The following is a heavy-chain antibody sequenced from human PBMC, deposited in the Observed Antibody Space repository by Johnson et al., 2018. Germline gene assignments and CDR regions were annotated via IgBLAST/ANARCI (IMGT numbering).Heavy chain of an antibody. CDR1: EFAFRSYA. Sequence: VQLVESGGGLVQPGGSLRLSCAASEFAFRSYAMSWVRQAPGKGLEWVSAISGGGGSTYSADSVKGRFTISRDNSKNTLYLQMNSLRAEDTALYSGAEEAVGIDEFWGQGTMVTVSS. CDR3: AEEAVGIDEF. CDR2: ISGGGGST. D-gene: IGHD2-21*01. V-gene: IGHV3-23*04. J-gene: IGHJ3*01.